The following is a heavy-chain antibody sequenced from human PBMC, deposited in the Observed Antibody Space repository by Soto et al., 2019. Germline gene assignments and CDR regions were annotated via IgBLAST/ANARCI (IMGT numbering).Heavy chain of an antibody. CDR2: FYYSGNT. V-gene: IGHV4-59*01. D-gene: IGHD4-4*01. Sequence: PSETLSLTCTVSGDSISSYGWTWIRQPPGKGLEWIGYFYYSGNTKYNPSLKSRVTISIDTSKNKFSLKLSSVTAADTAVYYCARVDLQKFYNWFDPWGQGTLVTVSS. J-gene: IGHJ5*02. CDR1: GDSISSYG. CDR3: ARVDLQKFYNWFDP.